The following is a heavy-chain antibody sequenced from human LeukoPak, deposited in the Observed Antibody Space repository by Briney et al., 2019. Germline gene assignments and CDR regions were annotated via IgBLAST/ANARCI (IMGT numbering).Heavy chain of an antibody. V-gene: IGHV4-59*12. Sequence: PSETLSLTCTVSGGSISSYYWSWIRQPPGKGLEWIGYIYYSGSTNYNPSLKSRVTISVDTSKNQFSLKLSSVTAADTAVYYCARSWGSGSYYGYFDYWDQGTLVTVSS. D-gene: IGHD1-26*01. CDR2: IYYSGST. J-gene: IGHJ4*02. CDR3: ARSWGSGSYYGYFDY. CDR1: GGSISSYY.